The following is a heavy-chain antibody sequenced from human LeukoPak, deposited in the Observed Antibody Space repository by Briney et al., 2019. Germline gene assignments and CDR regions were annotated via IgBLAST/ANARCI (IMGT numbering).Heavy chain of an antibody. J-gene: IGHJ1*01. D-gene: IGHD3-10*01. CDR2: IFSGGET. CDR3: ARDTDYYGSGRQGYFDR. Sequence: GGSLRLSCAVSGFSISDNFMGWVRQTPGKGLGWVSLIFSGGETYSADSVKGRFAISKDNSKNTLHLQMNSLRVEDAAMYYCARDTDYYGSGRQGYFDRWGQGTLVTVSS. CDR1: GFSISDNF. V-gene: IGHV3-66*01.